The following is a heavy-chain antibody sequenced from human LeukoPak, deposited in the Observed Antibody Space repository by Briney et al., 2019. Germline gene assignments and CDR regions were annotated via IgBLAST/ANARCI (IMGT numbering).Heavy chain of an antibody. V-gene: IGHV3-23*01. Sequence: GGSLRLSCAASGFTFSSYGMSWVRQAPGKGLEWVSAISGSGGSTYYADSVKGRFTISRDNSKNTLYLQMNSLRAEDTAVYYCAKDRGYYDSSGPFDIWGQGTMVTVSS. CDR3: AKDRGYYDSSGPFDI. CDR1: GFTFSSYG. CDR2: ISGSGGST. D-gene: IGHD3-22*01. J-gene: IGHJ3*02.